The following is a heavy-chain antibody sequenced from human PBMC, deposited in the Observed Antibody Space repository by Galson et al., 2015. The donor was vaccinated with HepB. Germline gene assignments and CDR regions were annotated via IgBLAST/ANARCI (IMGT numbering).Heavy chain of an antibody. Sequence: SVKVSCKASGGTFSSYAISWVRQAPGQGLEWMRGIIPIFGTANYAQKFQGRVTITADESTSTAYMELSSLRSEDTAVYYCARSSVKYYYDSSGYYYGYWGQGTLVTVSS. J-gene: IGHJ4*02. CDR1: GGTFSSYA. D-gene: IGHD3-22*01. CDR3: ARSSVKYYYDSSGYYYGY. CDR2: IIPIFGTA. V-gene: IGHV1-69*13.